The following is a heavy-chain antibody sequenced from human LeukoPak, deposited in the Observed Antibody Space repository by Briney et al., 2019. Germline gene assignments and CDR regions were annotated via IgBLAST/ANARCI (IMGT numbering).Heavy chain of an antibody. Sequence: GGSLRLSCAASGFTFSSYEMNWVRQAPGKGLEWVSYISSSGSTIYYADSVKGRFTISRDNSKNTLYLQMNSLRAEDTALYYCAKDGPYCGGDCYSNWFDPWGQGTLVTVSS. D-gene: IGHD2-21*02. CDR2: ISSSGSTI. CDR3: AKDGPYCGGDCYSNWFDP. J-gene: IGHJ5*02. CDR1: GFTFSSYE. V-gene: IGHV3-48*03.